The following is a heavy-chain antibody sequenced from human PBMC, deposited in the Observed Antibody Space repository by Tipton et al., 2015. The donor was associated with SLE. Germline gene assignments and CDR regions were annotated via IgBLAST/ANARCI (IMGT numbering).Heavy chain of an antibody. CDR1: GGSINSYY. D-gene: IGHD2-2*01. Sequence: TLSLTCIVSGGSINSYYWSWIRQPPGKGLEWIGYIYYSGSTNYNASLKSRVTISEDTSKKQFSLKLKYVTAADTAVYYCAASVLPTAPDGSDIWGQGTMVTVSS. CDR3: AASVLPTAPDGSDI. J-gene: IGHJ3*02. V-gene: IGHV4-59*01. CDR2: IYYSGST.